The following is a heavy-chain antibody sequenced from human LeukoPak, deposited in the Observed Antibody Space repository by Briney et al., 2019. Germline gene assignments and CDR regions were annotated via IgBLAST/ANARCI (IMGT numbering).Heavy chain of an antibody. D-gene: IGHD2-2*03. CDR3: ARSGYCSSTSCVAGFDY. J-gene: IGHJ4*02. V-gene: IGHV3-21*01. CDR1: GFTFSSYS. Sequence: GGSLRLSCAASGFTFSSYSMNWVHQAPGKGLEWVSSISSSSSYIYYADSVKGRFTISRDNAKNSLYLQMNSLRAEDTAVYYCARSGYCSSTSCVAGFDYWGQGTLVTVSS. CDR2: ISSSSSYI.